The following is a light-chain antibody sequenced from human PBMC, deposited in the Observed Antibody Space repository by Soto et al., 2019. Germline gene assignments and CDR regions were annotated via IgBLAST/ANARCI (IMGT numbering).Light chain of an antibody. CDR2: VAS. CDR1: QSISMY. Sequence: DIQMTQSPSSLSASVGYRVTITFRASQSISMYINWYQQKPGKAPNLLIYVASSLQSEVPSRFSGSGSGTDFTLTITSLQPEDFATYYCQQSYGTPITFGQGTRLEVK. CDR3: QQSYGTPIT. V-gene: IGKV1-39*01. J-gene: IGKJ5*01.